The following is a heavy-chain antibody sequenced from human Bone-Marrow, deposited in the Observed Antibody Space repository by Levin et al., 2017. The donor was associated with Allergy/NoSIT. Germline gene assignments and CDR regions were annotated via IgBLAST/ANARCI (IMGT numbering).Heavy chain of an antibody. Sequence: PGGSLRLSCSASGFTFMSYSMHWVRQAAGKGPEWVAEIWYDGSNKYYADSVKGRFTISRDNSKHTLYLQMNSLGVEATAVYYCVREFNFYYYMDVWGTGATVTVSS. CDR3: VREFNFYYYMDV. CDR1: GFTFMSYS. CDR2: IWYDGSNK. J-gene: IGHJ6*03. V-gene: IGHV3-33*01.